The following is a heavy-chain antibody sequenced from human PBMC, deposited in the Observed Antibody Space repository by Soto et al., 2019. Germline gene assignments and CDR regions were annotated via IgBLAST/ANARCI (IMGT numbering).Heavy chain of an antibody. CDR1: GGSFSGYY. J-gene: IGHJ4*02. Sequence: SETVSLTXAVYGGSFSGYYWGWIRQPPGKGLEWIGEINHSGSTNYNPSLKSRVTISVDTSKNQFSLKLSSVTAADTAVYYCARGMDSMDRYGGIDYWGQGTLVTVSS. CDR2: INHSGST. D-gene: IGHD3-16*02. V-gene: IGHV4-34*01. CDR3: ARGMDSMDRYGGIDY.